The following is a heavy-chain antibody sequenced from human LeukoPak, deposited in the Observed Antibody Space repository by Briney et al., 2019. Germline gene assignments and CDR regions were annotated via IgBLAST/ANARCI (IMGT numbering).Heavy chain of an antibody. CDR3: AREDYGEQNFDY. V-gene: IGHV4-34*01. Sequence: SETLSLTCAVYGGSFSGYYWSWIRQPPGKGLEWIGEINHSGSTNYNPSLKGRVTISVDTSKNQFSLKLSSVTAADTAVYYRAREDYGEQNFDYWGQGTLVTVSS. CDR2: INHSGST. J-gene: IGHJ4*02. CDR1: GGSFSGYY. D-gene: IGHD4-17*01.